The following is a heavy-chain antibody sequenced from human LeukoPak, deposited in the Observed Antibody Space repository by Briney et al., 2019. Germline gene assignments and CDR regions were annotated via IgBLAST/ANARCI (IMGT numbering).Heavy chain of an antibody. Sequence: GGSLRLSCAASGFTVSSNYMSWVRQAPGKGLEWVAFIRYDGSNKYYADSVKGRFTISRDNSKNTLYLQMNSLRAEDTAVYYCAKVIAAARTGRSFDYWGQGTLVTVSS. CDR1: GFTVSSNY. CDR2: IRYDGSNK. V-gene: IGHV3-30*02. CDR3: AKVIAAARTGRSFDY. J-gene: IGHJ4*02. D-gene: IGHD6-13*01.